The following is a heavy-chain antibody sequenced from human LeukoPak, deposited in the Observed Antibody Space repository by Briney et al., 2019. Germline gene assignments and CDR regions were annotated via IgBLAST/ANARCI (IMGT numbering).Heavy chain of an antibody. CDR1: GFTFSDYY. CDR3: ARLDDSGYYYAN. V-gene: IGHV3-11*01. J-gene: IGHJ4*02. Sequence: GGSLRLSCAAFGFTFSDYYMSWIRQAPGKGLEWVSYISSSGSTIYYADSVKGRFTISRDNAKNSLYLQMNSLRAEDTAVYYCARLDDSGYYYANWGQGTLVTVSS. D-gene: IGHD3-22*01. CDR2: ISSSGSTI.